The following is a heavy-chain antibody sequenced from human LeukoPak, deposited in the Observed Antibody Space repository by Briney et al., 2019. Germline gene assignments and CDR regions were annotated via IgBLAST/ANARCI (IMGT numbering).Heavy chain of an antibody. CDR2: IYSGGTT. Sequence: GRSLRLSCAASGFTVSSSYMIWVRQAPGKGLEWVSVIYSGGTTYYADSVKGRFTISRDNARNSLYLQMKSLRAEDTAVYYCARTPSIVGYTSRELGHWYFDLWGRGTPVTVSS. CDR1: GFTVSSSY. CDR3: ARTPSIVGYTSRELGHWYFDL. D-gene: IGHD6-13*01. J-gene: IGHJ2*01. V-gene: IGHV3-53*01.